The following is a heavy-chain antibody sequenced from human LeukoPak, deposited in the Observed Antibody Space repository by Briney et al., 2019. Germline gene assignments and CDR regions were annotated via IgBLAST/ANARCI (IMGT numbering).Heavy chain of an antibody. CDR1: GGSINSGDYY. Sequence: PSQTLSLTCTVSGGSINSGDYYWSWIRQPPRKGLEWIGYIYYSGSTYYNPSLKSRLTISVDTSKNQFSLKLSSVTAADTAVYYCARERMTMIYAFDIWGQGTMVTVSS. CDR3: ARERMTMIYAFDI. V-gene: IGHV4-30-4*01. J-gene: IGHJ3*02. D-gene: IGHD3-22*01. CDR2: IYYSGST.